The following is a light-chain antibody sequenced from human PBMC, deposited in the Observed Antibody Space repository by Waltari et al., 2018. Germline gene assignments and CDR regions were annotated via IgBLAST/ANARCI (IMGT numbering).Light chain of an antibody. J-gene: IGKJ4*01. CDR3: QQRYDWPLT. CDR2: DAS. CDR1: QTIINY. Sequence: EIVLTQSPATLSLSPGERATLSCRASQTIINYFAWYQQKPGQAPRVLIYDASNRATGIPARFSGRGSVTDFTLTISSLEPEDFAVYYCQQRYDWPLTFGGGTKVEIK. V-gene: IGKV3-11*01.